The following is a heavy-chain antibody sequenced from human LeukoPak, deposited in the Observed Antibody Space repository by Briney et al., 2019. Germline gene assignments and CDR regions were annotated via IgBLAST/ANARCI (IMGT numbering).Heavy chain of an antibody. V-gene: IGHV3-20*04. Sequence: GGSLRLSCAASGFTFDDYGMTWVLQVPRKGLEWIAEINWIGDTTRYGDSVKGRFTISRDNAKNSLDLQINSLRVEDTAFYYCATNPPGRTYLQDWGQGTLVTVSS. J-gene: IGHJ1*01. CDR3: ATNPPGRTYLQD. CDR2: INWIGDTT. D-gene: IGHD1-1*01. CDR1: GFTFDDYG.